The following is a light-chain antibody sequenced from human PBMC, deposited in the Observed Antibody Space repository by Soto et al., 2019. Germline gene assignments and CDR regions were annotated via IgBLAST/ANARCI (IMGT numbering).Light chain of an antibody. CDR3: QQYNSYPYT. J-gene: IGKJ2*01. Sequence: DIPMTQSPSTLSASVGDRVTITCRASQSISSWLAWYQQKPGKAPKLLIYDASSLESGVPSRFSGSGSGTEFTLTISSLQPEDFATYYCQQYNSYPYTFGQGTKLEIK. CDR2: DAS. V-gene: IGKV1-5*01. CDR1: QSISSW.